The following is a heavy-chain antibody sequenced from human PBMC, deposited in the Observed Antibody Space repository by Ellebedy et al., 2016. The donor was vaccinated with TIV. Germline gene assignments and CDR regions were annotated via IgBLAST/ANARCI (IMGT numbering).Heavy chain of an antibody. J-gene: IGHJ6*02. D-gene: IGHD3-10*01. CDR3: ARVSSSGHSQPIYGMDV. CDR1: GGSISSGDYY. CDR2: IYYSGST. V-gene: IGHV4-30-4*01. Sequence: MPSETLSLTCTVSGGSISSGDYYWSWIRQPPGKGLEWIGYIYYSGSTYYNPSLKSRLTISVDTYRSQFSLKLSSVTAADTAVYYCARVSSSGHSQPIYGMDVWGQGTTVTVSS.